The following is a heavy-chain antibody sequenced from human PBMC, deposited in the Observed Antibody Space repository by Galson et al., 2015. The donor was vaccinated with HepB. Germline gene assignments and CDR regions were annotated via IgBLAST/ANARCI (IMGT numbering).Heavy chain of an antibody. D-gene: IGHD6-19*01. CDR2: IDPSDSYT. Sequence: QSGAEVKKPGESLKISCQASGYSFTSYWISWLRQMPGKGLEWLGKIDPSDSYTNYNPSFQGHVTISGDNSITTAYLQWSSLKASDTAMYYCARGTTVADLVDWGQGTLVTVSS. V-gene: IGHV5-10-1*01. J-gene: IGHJ4*02. CDR3: ARGTTVADLVD. CDR1: GYSFTSYW.